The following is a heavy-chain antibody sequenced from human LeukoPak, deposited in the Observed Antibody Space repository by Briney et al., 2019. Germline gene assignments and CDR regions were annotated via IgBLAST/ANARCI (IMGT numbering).Heavy chain of an antibody. Sequence: GGSLRLSCVGSGFTFSTYSMNWVRQAPGKGLEWVSYISSSSSGIYYADSVKGRFTISRDNAKSSVFLQMNSLRAEDTAVYYCARDLRFGGFDYWGQGTLVTVSS. CDR3: ARDLRFGGFDY. D-gene: IGHD5/OR15-5a*01. CDR2: ISSSSSGI. J-gene: IGHJ4*02. CDR1: GFTFSTYS. V-gene: IGHV3-48*04.